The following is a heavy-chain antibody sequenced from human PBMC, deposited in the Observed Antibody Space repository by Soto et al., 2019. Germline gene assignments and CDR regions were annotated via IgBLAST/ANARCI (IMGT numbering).Heavy chain of an antibody. J-gene: IGHJ4*02. Sequence: GGSLRLSCAASGFTVSSNYMSWVRQAPGKGLEWVSVIYSGGSTYYADSVEGRFTISRDNSKNTLYLQMNSLRAEDTAVYYCARSSFITGTTKALKGFDNWGQETLVTVSS. CDR1: GFTVSSNY. CDR2: IYSGGST. V-gene: IGHV3-53*01. CDR3: ARSSFITGTTKALKGFDN. D-gene: IGHD1-7*01.